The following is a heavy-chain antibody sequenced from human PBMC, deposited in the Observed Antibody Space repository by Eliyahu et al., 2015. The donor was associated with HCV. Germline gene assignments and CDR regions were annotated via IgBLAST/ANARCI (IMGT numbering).Heavy chain of an antibody. Sequence: QVQLQESGPGLVKPSQTLXLXCNVSGDSIXGGYYWXWIRQRPGGGLEWIAYRYYTAGGYYNPSLKSRITLSVDGAKNQFSLKLSSVTAADTAVYYCARGTSGHFDYWGQGILVTVSS. V-gene: IGHV4-31*03. CDR2: RYYTAGG. J-gene: IGHJ4*02. D-gene: IGHD2-15*01. CDR3: ARGTSGHFDY. CDR1: GDSIXGGYY.